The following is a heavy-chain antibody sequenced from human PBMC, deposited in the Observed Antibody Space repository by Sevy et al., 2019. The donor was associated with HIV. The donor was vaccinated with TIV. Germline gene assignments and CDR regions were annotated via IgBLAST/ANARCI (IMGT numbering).Heavy chain of an antibody. Sequence: GESLKISCKGSGYSFTSYWISWVRQMPGKGLEWMGRIDPSDSYTNYSPSFQGHVTISADKSISTAYLQWSSLKASDTAMYYCARQERYHYDSSGYPPLHAFDIWGQGTMVTVSS. CDR1: GYSFTSYW. CDR2: IDPSDSYT. CDR3: ARQERYHYDSSGYPPLHAFDI. V-gene: IGHV5-10-1*01. D-gene: IGHD3-22*01. J-gene: IGHJ3*02.